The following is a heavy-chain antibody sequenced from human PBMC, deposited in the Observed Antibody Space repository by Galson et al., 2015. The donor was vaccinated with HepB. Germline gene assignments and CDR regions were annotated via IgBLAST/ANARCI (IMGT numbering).Heavy chain of an antibody. J-gene: IGHJ3*02. CDR2: ISYDGSNK. V-gene: IGHV3-30-3*01. D-gene: IGHD1-26*01. CDR3: ARLEVKWELLHAFDI. Sequence: SLRLSCAASGFTFITYAMHWVRQAPGKGLEWVAAISYDGSNKKYADPVKGRFTISRDNSKNTAYLQMNSLRPEDTAVYYCARLEVKWELLHAFDIWGQGTMVIVSS. CDR1: GFTFITYA.